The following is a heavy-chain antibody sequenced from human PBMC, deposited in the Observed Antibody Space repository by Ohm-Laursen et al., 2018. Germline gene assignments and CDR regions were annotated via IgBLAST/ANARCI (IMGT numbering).Heavy chain of an antibody. V-gene: IGHV4-59*05. Sequence: SDTLSLTCAVSGASINSHHWSFIRQPPGKGLEWIGSIYYSGSTYYNPSLKSRVTISVDTSKNQFSLKLSSVTAADTAVYYCAGNSSSSAFDYWGQGTLVTVSS. CDR3: AGNSSSSAFDY. D-gene: IGHD6-6*01. J-gene: IGHJ4*02. CDR1: GASINSHH. CDR2: IYYSGST.